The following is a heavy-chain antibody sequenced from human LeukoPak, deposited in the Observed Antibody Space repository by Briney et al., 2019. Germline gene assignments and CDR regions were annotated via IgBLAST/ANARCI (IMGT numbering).Heavy chain of an antibody. CDR3: ARDRAGSVTTARGGSTP. V-gene: IGHV4-30-4*08. Sequence: SETLSLTCTVSGGSISSGDYYWSWIRQPPGKGLEWIGYIYYSGSTYYNPSLKSRVTISVDTSKNQFSLKLSSVTAADTAVYYWARDRAGSVTTARGGSTPGGQGTLVT. CDR2: IYYSGST. D-gene: IGHD1/OR15-1a*01. CDR1: GGSISSGDYY. J-gene: IGHJ5*02.